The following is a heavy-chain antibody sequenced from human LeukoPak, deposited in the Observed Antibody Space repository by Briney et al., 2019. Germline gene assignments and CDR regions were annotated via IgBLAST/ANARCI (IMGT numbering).Heavy chain of an antibody. J-gene: IGHJ4*02. CDR2: ISGSGDST. CDR1: GFTFSSFG. D-gene: IGHD3-3*01. CDR3: AKPQEADLWVPDY. Sequence: GGSLRLSCAASGFTFSSFGMSWVRQAPGKGLEWVSGISGSGDSTYYADSVKGRFTISRDNSKNTLYLEMNSLIPEDTALYYCAKPQEADLWVPDYWGQGTLVTVSS. V-gene: IGHV3-23*01.